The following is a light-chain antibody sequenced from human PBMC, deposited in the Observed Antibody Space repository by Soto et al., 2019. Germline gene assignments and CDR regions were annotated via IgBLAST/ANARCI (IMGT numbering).Light chain of an antibody. CDR1: SSNLGAGYD. J-gene: IGLJ2*01. Sequence: QAVVTQPPSVSGAPGQRVTLSCTGNSSNLGAGYDVHWYQQLPGAAPKLVIFGNRNRPSGVPERFSGSKSGTSATLGITGLQTGDEADYYCGTWDTSLSGLVFGGGTKLTVL. V-gene: IGLV1-40*01. CDR2: GNR. CDR3: GTWDTSLSGLV.